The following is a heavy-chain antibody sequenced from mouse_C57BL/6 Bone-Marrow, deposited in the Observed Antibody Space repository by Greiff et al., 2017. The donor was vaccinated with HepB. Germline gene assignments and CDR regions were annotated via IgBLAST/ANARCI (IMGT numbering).Heavy chain of an antibody. J-gene: IGHJ2*01. CDR1: GFTFSDYY. V-gene: IGHV5-12*01. D-gene: IGHD2-4*01. Sequence: EVKLMESGGGLVQPGGSLKLSCAASGFTFSDYYMYWVRQTPEKRLEWVAYISNGGGSTYYPDTVKGRFTISRDNAKNTLYLQMSRLKSEDTAMYNCARRGYYDYFDYWGQGTTLTVSS. CDR2: ISNGGGST. CDR3: ARRGYYDYFDY.